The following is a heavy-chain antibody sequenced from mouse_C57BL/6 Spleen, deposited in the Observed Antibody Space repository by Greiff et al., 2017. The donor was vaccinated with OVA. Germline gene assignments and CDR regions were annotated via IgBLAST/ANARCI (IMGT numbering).Heavy chain of an antibody. CDR1: GFNIKNTY. CDR3: ASYYYDSSPAWFAY. V-gene: IGHV14-3*01. D-gene: IGHD1-1*01. Sequence: VQLKESVAELVRPGASVKLSCTASGFNIKNTYMHWVKQRPEQGLEWIGRIDPANGNTKYAPKFQGKATITADTSSNTAYLQLSSQTSEDTASDYCASYYYDSSPAWFAYWGQGTLVTVSA. CDR2: IDPANGNT. J-gene: IGHJ3*01.